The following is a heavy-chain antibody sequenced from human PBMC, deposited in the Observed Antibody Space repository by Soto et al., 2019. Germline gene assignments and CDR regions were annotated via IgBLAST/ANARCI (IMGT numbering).Heavy chain of an antibody. D-gene: IGHD5-12*01. V-gene: IGHV4-34*01. CDR3: ARGTGRDGYNYFDY. CDR1: GGSFSGYY. CDR2: INHSGST. Sequence: QVQLQQWGAGLLKPSETLSLTCAVYGGSFSGYYWSWIRQPPGKGLEWIGEINHSGSTNYNPSLKSRVTISVDTSKNQFSPKLSSVTAADTAVYYCARGTGRDGYNYFDYWGQGTLVTVSS. J-gene: IGHJ4*02.